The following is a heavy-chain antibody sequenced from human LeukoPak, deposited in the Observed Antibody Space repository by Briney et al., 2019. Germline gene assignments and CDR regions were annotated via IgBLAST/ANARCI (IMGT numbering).Heavy chain of an antibody. D-gene: IGHD3-16*01. J-gene: IGHJ4*02. V-gene: IGHV4-59*01. CDR2: ISYLGST. CDR3: TRGAGWLIDY. Sequence: PSETLSLTCNVSGGSISNYFWSWIRQPPGRGLEWIGYISYLGSTNCNPSLKGRVTFSVDTSKNQISLRVISVTAADTAVYYCTRGAGWLIDYWGQGILVTVSS. CDR1: GGSISNYF.